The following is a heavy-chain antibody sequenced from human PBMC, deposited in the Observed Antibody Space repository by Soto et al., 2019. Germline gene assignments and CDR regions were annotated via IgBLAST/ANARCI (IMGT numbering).Heavy chain of an antibody. Sequence: ASVKVSCKASGYTFTSYAMHWVRQAPGQRLEWMGWINAGNGNTKYSQKFWGRVTITRDTSASTAYMELSSLRSEDTAVYYCARIIVLRENSLGYWGQGTLVTVSS. CDR3: ARIIVLRENSLGY. CDR2: INAGNGNT. V-gene: IGHV1-3*01. CDR1: GYTFTSYA. J-gene: IGHJ4*02. D-gene: IGHD2-8*01.